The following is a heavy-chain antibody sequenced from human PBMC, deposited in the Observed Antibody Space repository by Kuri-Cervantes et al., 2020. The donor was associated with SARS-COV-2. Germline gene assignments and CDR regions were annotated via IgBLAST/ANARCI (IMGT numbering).Heavy chain of an antibody. CDR3: ARVGTSFNDKNDH. V-gene: IGHV3-30-3*01. J-gene: IGHJ5*02. CDR1: GFTFSSYA. D-gene: IGHD2-2*01. Sequence: GGSLRLSCAASGFTFSSYAMHWVRQAPGKGLEWVAVISYDGSNKYYADSVKGRFTVSRDNSKNTLYLQMNSLRAEDTAVYYCARVGTSFNDKNDHWGQGNLV. CDR2: ISYDGSNK.